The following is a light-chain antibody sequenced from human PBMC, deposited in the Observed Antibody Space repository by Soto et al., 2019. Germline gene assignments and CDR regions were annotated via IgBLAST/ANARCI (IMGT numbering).Light chain of an antibody. V-gene: IGKV4-1*01. CDR1: QSVLSSSDNKNY. CDR3: QHYYGSPS. CDR2: LAS. Sequence: DIVMTQSPDSLAVSLGERATINCKSSQSVLSSSDNKNYLAWYQQKPGQPPKLLIYLASTRESGVPDRCSGSGSGTDFTLTISSLQAEDVAVYYCQHYYGSPSFGPGPKVAIK. J-gene: IGKJ3*01.